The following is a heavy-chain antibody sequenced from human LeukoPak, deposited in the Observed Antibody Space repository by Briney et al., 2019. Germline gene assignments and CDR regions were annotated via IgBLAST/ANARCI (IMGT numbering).Heavy chain of an antibody. CDR1: GYTFTSYD. CDR2: MNPNSGNT. Sequence: ASVKVSCKASGYTFTSYDINWVRQATGQGLEWMGWMNPNSGNTGYAQKFQGRVTMTRNNSINTAYVELSSLRSEDTAMYYCARASGYSYGYDNWGQGTLVTVSS. J-gene: IGHJ4*02. D-gene: IGHD5-18*01. V-gene: IGHV1-8*01. CDR3: ARASGYSYGYDN.